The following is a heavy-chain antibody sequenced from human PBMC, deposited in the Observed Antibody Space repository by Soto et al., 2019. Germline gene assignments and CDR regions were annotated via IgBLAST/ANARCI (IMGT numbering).Heavy chain of an antibody. CDR3: AREISPGYPTFDP. Sequence: GGSLRLSCAASGFTFSSYGMHWVRQAPGKGLEWVAVIWYDGSNKYYADSVKGRFTISRDNSKNTLYLQMNSLRAEDTAVYYCAREISPGYPTFDPWGQGTLVTVSS. D-gene: IGHD1-1*01. CDR2: IWYDGSNK. V-gene: IGHV3-33*01. CDR1: GFTFSSYG. J-gene: IGHJ5*02.